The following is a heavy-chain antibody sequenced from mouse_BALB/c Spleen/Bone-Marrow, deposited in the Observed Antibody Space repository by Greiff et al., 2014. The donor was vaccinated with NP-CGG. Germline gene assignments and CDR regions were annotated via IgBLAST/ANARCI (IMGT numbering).Heavy chain of an antibody. CDR1: GFTFTDYF. J-gene: IGHJ2*01. Sequence: EVKVVESGGGLVQPGGSLRLSCTTSGFTFTDYFMTWVRQPPGKALEWSGFIRNKANGYTTEYNPSVKGRFTISRDTSQGILYLQMNTLRAEDSAIYFCARDYSGYFDFWGQGTTLTVSS. CDR2: IRNKANGYTT. CDR3: ARDYSGYFDF. D-gene: IGHD5-1*01. V-gene: IGHV7-3*02.